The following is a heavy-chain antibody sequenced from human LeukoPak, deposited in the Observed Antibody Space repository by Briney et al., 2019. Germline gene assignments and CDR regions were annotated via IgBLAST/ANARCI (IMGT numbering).Heavy chain of an antibody. D-gene: IGHD1-26*01. Sequence: ASVKVSCKASGYTFTGYYMHWVRQAPGQGLEWMGRINSNSGGTNYAQKFQGRVTMTRDTSISTAYMELSRLRSDDTAVYYCARAKGRVGATLTEFYYWGQGTLVTVSS. CDR2: INSNSGGT. J-gene: IGHJ4*02. CDR1: GYTFTGYY. CDR3: ARAKGRVGATLTEFYY. V-gene: IGHV1-2*06.